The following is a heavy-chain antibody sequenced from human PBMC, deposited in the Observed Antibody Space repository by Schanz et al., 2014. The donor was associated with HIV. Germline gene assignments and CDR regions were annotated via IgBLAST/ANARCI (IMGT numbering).Heavy chain of an antibody. Sequence: QVQLVESGGGVVQPGRSLRLSCAASGFTFSSYGMHWVRQAPGKGLEWVAVIWYDGSNTYYGDSVKGRFTISRDNSKNTLYLQMKSLRVEDTAVYYCAKDRNYYDNRYLGKGNYYYYYGMDVWGQGTTVTVSS. CDR2: IWYDGSNT. V-gene: IGHV3-33*06. D-gene: IGHD3-22*01. J-gene: IGHJ6*02. CDR3: AKDRNYYDNRYLGKGNYYYYYGMDV. CDR1: GFTFSSYG.